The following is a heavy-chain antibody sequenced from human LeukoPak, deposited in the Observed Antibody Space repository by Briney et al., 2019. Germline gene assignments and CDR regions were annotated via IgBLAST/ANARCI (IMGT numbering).Heavy chain of an antibody. CDR2: IKEDGSEK. V-gene: IGHV3-7*01. CDR3: VRDDDRPDNGLDY. Sequence: GGSLRLSCAASGFNFGEFWMAWVRQTPGKGLEWVADIKEDGSEKFYVDSVKGRFTISRDNSKNTLYLQMNSLRAEDTAVYYCVRDDDRPDNGLDYWGQGTLVTVSS. D-gene: IGHD3-22*01. J-gene: IGHJ4*02. CDR1: GFNFGEFW.